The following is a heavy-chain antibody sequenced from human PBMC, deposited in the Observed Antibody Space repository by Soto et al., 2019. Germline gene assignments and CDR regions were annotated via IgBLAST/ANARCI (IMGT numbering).Heavy chain of an antibody. D-gene: IGHD3-10*01. V-gene: IGHV1-18*01. CDR3: ARDPYGSGSHKAN. CDR2: ISAYNGNT. Sequence: ASVKVSCKASGYTFTSYGISWVRQAPGQGLEWMGWISAYNGNTNYAQKLQGRVTITTDKSTSTAYMELSSLRSEDTAVYYCARDPYGSGSHKANWGQGTLVTVSS. J-gene: IGHJ4*02. CDR1: GYTFTSYG.